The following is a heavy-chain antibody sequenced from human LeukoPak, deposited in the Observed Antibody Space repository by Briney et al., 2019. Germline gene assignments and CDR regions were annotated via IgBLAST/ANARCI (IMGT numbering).Heavy chain of an antibody. J-gene: IGHJ6*03. V-gene: IGHV1-69*05. D-gene: IGHD3-16*02. CDR2: IIPIFGTA. CDR3: AAYVWGSYRYYYYYYMDV. CDR1: GGTFSSYA. Sequence: GASVKVSCKASGGTFSSYAISWVRQAPGQGLEWMGGIIPIFGTANYAQKFQGRVTITTDGSTSTAYMELSSLRSEDTAVYYCAAYVWGSYRYYYYYYMDVWGKGTTVTISS.